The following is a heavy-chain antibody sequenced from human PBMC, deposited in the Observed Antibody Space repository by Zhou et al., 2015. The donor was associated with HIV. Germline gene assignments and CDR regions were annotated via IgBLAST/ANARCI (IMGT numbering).Heavy chain of an antibody. Sequence: LMQSGTEVTKPGSSVKVSCKASGGTFSGSDVSWVRQAPGQGLEWMGGITPMFDIKNYAQKFRARLNITVDQYTNTAYMELSSLTSEDAAIYFCARSSVNHDYAFDLWGQGTKVIVSS. CDR2: ITPMFDIK. CDR3: ARSSVNHDYAFDL. CDR1: GGTFSGSD. V-gene: IGHV1-69*17. J-gene: IGHJ3*01. D-gene: IGHD3-16*01.